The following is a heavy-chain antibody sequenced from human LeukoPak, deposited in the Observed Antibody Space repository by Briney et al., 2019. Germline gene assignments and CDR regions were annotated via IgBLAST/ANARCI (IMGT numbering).Heavy chain of an antibody. CDR2: IKSKTDGGTT. J-gene: IGHJ4*02. CDR3: AKELQLWLQGYFDY. D-gene: IGHD5-18*01. CDR1: GFTFSNAW. Sequence: PGGSLRLSCAASGFTFSNAWMSWVRQAPGKGLEWVGRIKSKTDGGTTDYAAPVKGRFTISRDDSKNTLYLQMNSLKTEDTAVYYCAKELQLWLQGYFDYWGQGTLVTVSS. V-gene: IGHV3-15*01.